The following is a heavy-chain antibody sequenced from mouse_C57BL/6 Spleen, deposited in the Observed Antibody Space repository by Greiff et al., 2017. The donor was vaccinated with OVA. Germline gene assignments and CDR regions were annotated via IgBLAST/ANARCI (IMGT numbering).Heavy chain of an antibody. J-gene: IGHJ4*01. V-gene: IGHV5-4*01. D-gene: IGHD1-1*01. CDR3: ARDRGTTVLDY. CDR2: ISDGGSYT. Sequence: EVMLVESGGGLVKPGGSLKLSCAASGFTFSSYAMSWVRQTPEKRLEWVATISDGGSYTYYPDNVKGRFTISRDNAKNNLYLQMSHLKSEDTAMYYCARDRGTTVLDYWGQGTSVTVSS. CDR1: GFTFSSYA.